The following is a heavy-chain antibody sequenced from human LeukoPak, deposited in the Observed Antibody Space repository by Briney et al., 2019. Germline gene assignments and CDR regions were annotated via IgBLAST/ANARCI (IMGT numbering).Heavy chain of an antibody. D-gene: IGHD1-26*01. CDR3: ASRRYTYGAIDY. J-gene: IGHJ4*02. CDR2: IYTSGST. CDR1: GGSISSYH. V-gene: IGHV4-4*07. Sequence: SETLSLTCTVSGGSISSYHWSWIRQPAGKGLEWIGRIYTSGSTNYNPSLKSRVTISVDTSKNQFSLKLSSVTAADTAVYYCASRRYTYGAIDYWGQGTLVTVSS.